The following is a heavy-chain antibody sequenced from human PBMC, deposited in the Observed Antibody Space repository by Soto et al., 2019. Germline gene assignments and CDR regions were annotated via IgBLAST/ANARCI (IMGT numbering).Heavy chain of an antibody. CDR2: IIPILGIA. J-gene: IGHJ5*02. CDR3: ASVGGDDYGDDNWCDP. CDR1: GGTFSSYT. Sequence: QVQLVQSGAEVKKPGSSVKVSCKASGGTFSSYTISWVRQAPGQGLEWMGRIIPILGIANYAQKFQGRVTISADKSTSTADMELSSRRSEDTAVYYCASVGGDDYGDDNWCDPWGQGTLVTVSS. V-gene: IGHV1-69*02. D-gene: IGHD4-17*01.